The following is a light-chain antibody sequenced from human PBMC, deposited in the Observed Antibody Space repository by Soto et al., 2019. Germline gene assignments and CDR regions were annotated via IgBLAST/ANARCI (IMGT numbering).Light chain of an antibody. J-gene: IGKJ2*01. CDR2: DAS. Sequence: DIQMTQSPSSLSASIGDRVTFTCQASQDIGTFLNWFHQKPGEAPKLLVYDASNLETGVPSRFTGGGSGTHFTSTNTSLQSENVATYFCLRDNNLAYTSRRGTKLEI. V-gene: IGKV1-33*01. CDR1: QDIGTF. CDR3: LRDNNLAYT.